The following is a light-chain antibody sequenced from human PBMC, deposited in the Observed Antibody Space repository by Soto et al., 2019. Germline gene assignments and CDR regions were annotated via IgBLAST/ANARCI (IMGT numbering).Light chain of an antibody. CDR3: SSYTSSSTLV. CDR2: EVS. J-gene: IGLJ2*01. CDR1: RSDVGGYNY. Sequence: QSALTQPASVSGSPGQSITISCTGTRSDVGGYNYVSWYQQHPGKAPKLMIYEVSNRPSGVSNRFSGSKSGNTASLTSSGLQAEDEADYYCSSYTSSSTLVFGGGTKLTV. V-gene: IGLV2-14*01.